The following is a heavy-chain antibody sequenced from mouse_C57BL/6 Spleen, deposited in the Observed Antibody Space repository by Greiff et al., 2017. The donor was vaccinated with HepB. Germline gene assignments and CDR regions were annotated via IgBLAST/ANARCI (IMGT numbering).Heavy chain of an antibody. D-gene: IGHD2-3*01. V-gene: IGHV1-64*01. J-gene: IGHJ2*01. CDR2: IHPNSGST. CDR1: GYTFTSSW. CDR3: AWLLRGYFDY. Sequence: VQLQQPGAELVKPGASVKLSCKASGYTFTSSWMHWVKQRPGQGLEWIGMIHPNSGSTNYNEKFKSKATLTEDKSSSTAYLQLSSLTSEDSAVYYCAWLLRGYFDYWGQGTTLTVSS.